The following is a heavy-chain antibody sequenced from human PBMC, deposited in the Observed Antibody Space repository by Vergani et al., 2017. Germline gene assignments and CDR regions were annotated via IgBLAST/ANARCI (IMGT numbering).Heavy chain of an antibody. Sequence: VQLVESGGGVVQPGRSLRLSCAASGLTFSNYAMHWVRQAPGKGLEWVSAISGSGGSTYYADSVKGRFTISRDNSKNTLYLQMNSLRAEDTAVYYCAKDHTRQDYYDSSGYYDYWGQGTLVTVSS. J-gene: IGHJ4*02. CDR3: AKDHTRQDYYDSSGYYDY. CDR1: GLTFSNYA. D-gene: IGHD3-22*01. V-gene: IGHV3-23*04. CDR2: ISGSGGST.